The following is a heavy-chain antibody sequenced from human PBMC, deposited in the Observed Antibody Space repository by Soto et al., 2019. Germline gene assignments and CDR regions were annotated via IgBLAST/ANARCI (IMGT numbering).Heavy chain of an antibody. Sequence: GASVKVSCKTSGYSFTGYSVHWVRQAPGHGPEWMGWINPKSGGTKYAQKFQGRVIMTRDTSISTAYMELSGLRSDDTAVYYCARGFYYDSGYWAAFDIWGQGTMVTVSS. J-gene: IGHJ3*02. CDR2: INPKSGGT. D-gene: IGHD3-22*01. CDR1: GYSFTGYS. CDR3: ARGFYYDSGYWAAFDI. V-gene: IGHV1-2*02.